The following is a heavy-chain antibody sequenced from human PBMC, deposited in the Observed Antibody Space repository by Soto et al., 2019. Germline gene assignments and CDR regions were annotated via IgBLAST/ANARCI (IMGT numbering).Heavy chain of an antibody. Sequence: GGSLRLSCAASGFTFSSYAMSWVRQAPGKGLEWVSAISGSGGSTYYADSVKGRFTISRDNSKNTLYLQMNSLRAEDTAVYYCAKGLYYDFWSGYYISRGVDYYYYYMDVWGKGTTVTVSS. J-gene: IGHJ6*03. CDR1: GFTFSSYA. CDR3: AKGLYYDFWSGYYISRGVDYYYYYMDV. V-gene: IGHV3-23*01. D-gene: IGHD3-3*01. CDR2: ISGSGGST.